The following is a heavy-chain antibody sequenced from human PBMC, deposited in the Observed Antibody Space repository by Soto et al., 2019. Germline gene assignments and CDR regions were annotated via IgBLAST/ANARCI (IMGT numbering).Heavy chain of an antibody. J-gene: IGHJ6*02. CDR2: INWNGGST. Sequence: GGSLRLSCAASGFTFDDYGMTWVRQAPGKGLEWVSGINWNGGSTGYADSVKGRFTISRDNAKNSLYLQMNSLRAEDTALYYCARAYSGSGSYYYYYGMDVWGQGTTVTVSS. CDR3: ARAYSGSGSYYYYYGMDV. CDR1: GFTFDDYG. D-gene: IGHD3-10*01. V-gene: IGHV3-20*04.